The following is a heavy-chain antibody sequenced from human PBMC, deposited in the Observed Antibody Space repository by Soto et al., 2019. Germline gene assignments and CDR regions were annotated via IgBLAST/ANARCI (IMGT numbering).Heavy chain of an antibody. D-gene: IGHD3-16*02. CDR3: ARDSAFGGVIARAGAFDI. CDR2: IYYSGST. CDR1: GGSISSGGYY. V-gene: IGHV4-31*03. Sequence: SETLSLTCTVSGGSISSGGYYWSWIRQHPGKGLEWIGYIYYSGSTYYNPSLKSRVTISVDTSKNQFSLKLSSVTAADTAVYYCARDSAFGGVIARAGAFDIWGQGTMVTVSS. J-gene: IGHJ3*02.